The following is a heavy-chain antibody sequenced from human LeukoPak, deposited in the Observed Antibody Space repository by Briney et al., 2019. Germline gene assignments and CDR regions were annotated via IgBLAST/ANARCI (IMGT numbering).Heavy chain of an antibody. J-gene: IGHJ4*02. CDR2: TNPSTGGT. Sequence: WASVKVSCKTSGYTFTGYYMHWVRQAPGQGLEWMGWTNPSTGGTSYAQKFQGRVTMTRDTSITTAYMELSGLRSDDTAVYYCARSAVEAATPAGYWGQGTLVTVSS. CDR1: GYTFTGYY. D-gene: IGHD2-15*01. V-gene: IGHV1-2*02. CDR3: ARSAVEAATPAGY.